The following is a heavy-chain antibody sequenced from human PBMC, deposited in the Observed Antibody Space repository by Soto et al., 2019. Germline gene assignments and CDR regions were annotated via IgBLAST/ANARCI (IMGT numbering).Heavy chain of an antibody. CDR3: ARDLWGYCGTDCYPLDV. V-gene: IGHV5-10-1*01. CDR2: IDPSDSYT. D-gene: IGHD2-21*02. J-gene: IGHJ6*02. CDR1: GYSFTSYW. Sequence: GESLKISCKGSGYSFTSYWISWVRQMPGKGLEWMGRIDPSDSYTNYNPSFKSRVTISVDTSKNQFSLKLNSVTAADTAVYYCARDLWGYCGTDCYPLDVWGQGTTVTVSS.